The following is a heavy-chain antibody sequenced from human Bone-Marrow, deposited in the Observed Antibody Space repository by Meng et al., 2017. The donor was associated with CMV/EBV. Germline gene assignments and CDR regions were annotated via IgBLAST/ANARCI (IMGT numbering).Heavy chain of an antibody. J-gene: IGHJ4*02. D-gene: IGHD3-10*01. V-gene: IGHV3-48*03. CDR2: ISSSGSTI. Sequence: GESLKISCAASGFTFSSYEMNWVRQAPGKGLEWVSYISSSGSTIYYADSVKGRFTISRDNAKNSLYLQMNSLRAEDTAVYYCARGTMVRGVRSYGYCGQGTLVTVSS. CDR3: ARGTMVRGVRSYGY. CDR1: GFTFSSYE.